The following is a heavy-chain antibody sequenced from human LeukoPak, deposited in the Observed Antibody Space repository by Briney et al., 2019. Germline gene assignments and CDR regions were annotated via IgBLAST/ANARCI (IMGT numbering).Heavy chain of an antibody. V-gene: IGHV3-23*01. CDR2: ISYSGGST. J-gene: IGHJ4*02. Sequence: GGSLRLSCAASGFTFSSYWMTWVRQAPGKGLEWVSGISYSGGSTYYADSVKGRFTISRDNSKNTLFLQVNSLRAEDTAIYYCAKVALNHYVWGSDRSPLGYWGQGTLVTVSS. D-gene: IGHD3-16*02. CDR3: AKVALNHYVWGSDRSPLGY. CDR1: GFTFSSYW.